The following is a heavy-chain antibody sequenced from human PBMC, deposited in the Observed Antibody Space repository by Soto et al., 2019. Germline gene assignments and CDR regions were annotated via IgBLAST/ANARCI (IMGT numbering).Heavy chain of an antibody. Sequence: QVQLVESGGGVVQPGRSLRLSCAASGFTFSNYAMHWVRQAPGKGLEWVAVISYDGSNKYYADSVKGRFTISRDNSKNTLYLQMNSLRAEDTAVYYCARSPVTYYFDYWGQGTLVTVSS. CDR1: GFTFSNYA. V-gene: IGHV3-30-3*01. D-gene: IGHD4-17*01. CDR3: ARSPVTYYFDY. J-gene: IGHJ4*02. CDR2: ISYDGSNK.